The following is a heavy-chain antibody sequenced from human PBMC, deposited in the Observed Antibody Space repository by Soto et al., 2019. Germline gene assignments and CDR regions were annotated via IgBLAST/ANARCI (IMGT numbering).Heavy chain of an antibody. D-gene: IGHD1-1*01. J-gene: IGHJ4*02. Sequence: PSETLSLTCTVSGCSISSGGYYWSWIRQHPGKGLEWIGYIYYSGSTYYNPSLKSRVTISVDTSKNQFSLKLSSVTAADTAVYYCARGPKREPFDYWGQGTLVTVSS. CDR3: ARGPKREPFDY. CDR1: GCSISSGGYY. CDR2: IYYSGST. V-gene: IGHV4-31*03.